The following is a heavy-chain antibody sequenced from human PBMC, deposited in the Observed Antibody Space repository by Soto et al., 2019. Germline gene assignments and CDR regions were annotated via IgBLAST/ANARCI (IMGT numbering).Heavy chain of an antibody. D-gene: IGHD2-21*01. CDR3: ASQALHIAIFDC. CDR1: GGSISSSSYY. CDR2: IYYSGST. J-gene: IGHJ4*02. Sequence: SETLSLTCTVSGGSISSSSYYWGWIRQPPGKGLEWIGSIYYSGSTYYNPSLKSRVTISVDTSKNQFSLKLSSVTAADTAVYYCASQALHIAIFDCWGQGTLVTVSS. V-gene: IGHV4-39*01.